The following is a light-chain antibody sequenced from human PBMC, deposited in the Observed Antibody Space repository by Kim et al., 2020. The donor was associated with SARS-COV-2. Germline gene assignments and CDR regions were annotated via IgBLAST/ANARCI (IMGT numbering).Light chain of an antibody. J-gene: IGLJ3*02. V-gene: IGLV1-44*01. CDR3: AVWDDSLNGRV. CDR1: NSHIGSNP. Sequence: SVLVQPPPASGTPGQRVTISCSGINSHIGSNPISWYQQAPGAAPKLLIYSNDQRPSGVPARFSGSKSGASASLAISGLQSEDEADYYCAVWDDSLNGRVFGGGTQLTVL. CDR2: SND.